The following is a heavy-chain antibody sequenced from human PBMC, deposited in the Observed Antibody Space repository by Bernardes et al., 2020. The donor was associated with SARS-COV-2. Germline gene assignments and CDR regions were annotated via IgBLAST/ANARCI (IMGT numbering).Heavy chain of an antibody. D-gene: IGHD6-13*01. J-gene: IGHJ4*02. V-gene: IGHV4-59*01. CDR2: IYSSGST. CDR1: GGSISRYY. Sequence: SQTVSLSCTVSGGSISRYYWSWIRQPPGTGLEWLGYIYSSGSTPYNPSLNSRVTISVDTSKNLFSLNLSSVTAADTAVYYCARESAGYFDYWGQGTLVTVSP. CDR3: ARESAGYFDY.